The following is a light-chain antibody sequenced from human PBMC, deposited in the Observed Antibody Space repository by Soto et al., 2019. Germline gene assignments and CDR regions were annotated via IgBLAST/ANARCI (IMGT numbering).Light chain of an antibody. V-gene: IGLV3-21*02. J-gene: IGLJ1*01. CDR2: DDS. Sequence: SYERTQPPSVSVDPGQTARITCGGDNIGSDSVHWYQQKPGQAPLLVVYDDSDRPSGIPERFSGFSYGNTATLTISRVEAGDEADYYCQVWDGSSDHYVCGTGTKVTVL. CDR3: QVWDGSSDHYV. CDR1: NIGSDS.